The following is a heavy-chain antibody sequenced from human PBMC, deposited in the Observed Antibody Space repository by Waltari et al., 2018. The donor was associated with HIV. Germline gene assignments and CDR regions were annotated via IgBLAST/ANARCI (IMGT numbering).Heavy chain of an antibody. V-gene: IGHV4-34*01. CDR2: INHSGST. J-gene: IGHJ6*02. Sequence: QVQLQQWGAGLLKPSETLSLTCAVYGGSFSGYYWSWIRQPPGKGLEWIGEINHSGSTNYNPSLKSRVTISVDTSKNQFSLKLSSVTAADTAVYYCARGRSDYSMDVWGQGTTVTVSS. CDR3: ARGRSDYSMDV. CDR1: GGSFSGYY.